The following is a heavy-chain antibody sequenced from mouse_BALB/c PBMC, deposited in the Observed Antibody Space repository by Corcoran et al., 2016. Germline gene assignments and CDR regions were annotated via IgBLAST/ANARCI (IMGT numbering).Heavy chain of an antibody. Sequence: EVQLQQSGAELVKPGASVKLSCTASGFNIKDTYMHWVKQRPEQGLEWIGRIDPANGNTKYDPKFQGKATITADTSSNTAYLQLSSLTSEDTAVYYCARSNYRYDGDWYFGVWGAGTTVTVSS. J-gene: IGHJ1*01. V-gene: IGHV14-3*02. CDR3: ARSNYRYDGDWYFGV. CDR2: IDPANGNT. CDR1: GFNIKDTY. D-gene: IGHD2-14*01.